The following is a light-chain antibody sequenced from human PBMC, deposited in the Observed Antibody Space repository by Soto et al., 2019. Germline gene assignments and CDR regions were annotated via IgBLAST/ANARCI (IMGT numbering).Light chain of an antibody. CDR2: LDSDGSH. V-gene: IGLV4-69*01. Sequence: QLVLTQSPSACASLEASVKLTCNVSSGHSSYAIAWHQQQPEKGPRYLMKLDSDGSHTKGDAIPDRFSGSSSGAERYLTIYSRQSEDEADYYRQTWGTGIHVVFGGGTKLTVL. CDR3: QTWGTGIHVV. J-gene: IGLJ2*01. CDR1: SGHSSYA.